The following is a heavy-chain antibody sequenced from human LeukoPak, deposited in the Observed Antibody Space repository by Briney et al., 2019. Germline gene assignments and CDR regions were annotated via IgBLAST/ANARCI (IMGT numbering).Heavy chain of an antibody. CDR3: ATRGLSGYYYGMDV. J-gene: IGHJ6*02. D-gene: IGHD3/OR15-3a*01. Sequence: GSLRLSCAASGFTVSRNYVSWARLAPGKGLEWVAIITSAGATHYATSVKGRFTISRDNSKNTMYLQMNSLRVEDMAVYYCATRGLSGYYYGMDVWGQGTTVTVSS. V-gene: IGHV3-66*01. CDR1: GFTVSRNY. CDR2: ITSAGAT.